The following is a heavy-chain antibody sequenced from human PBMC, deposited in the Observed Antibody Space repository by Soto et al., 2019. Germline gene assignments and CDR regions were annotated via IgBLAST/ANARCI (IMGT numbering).Heavy chain of an antibody. D-gene: IGHD6-13*01. CDR2: IIPIFSTT. CDR3: AREVAADGTFREDVFDI. V-gene: IGHV1-69*12. Sequence: QVHLVQSGAEVKKPGSSVKVSCKASGGTFSNHAINWVRQAPGQGLEWMGRIIPIFSTTNYAQKFQGRVTFTADESTVTAYLDVSSLTHDDSAVYYCAREVAADGTFREDVFDIWGQGTLVTVSS. J-gene: IGHJ3*02. CDR1: GGTFSNHA.